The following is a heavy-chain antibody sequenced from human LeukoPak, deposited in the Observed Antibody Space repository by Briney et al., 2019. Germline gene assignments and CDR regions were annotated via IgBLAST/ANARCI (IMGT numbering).Heavy chain of an antibody. CDR3: AGRGGGSPRAFDI. D-gene: IGHD3-16*01. CDR1: GGSISSSSYY. V-gene: IGHV4-39*01. Sequence: SETLSLTCTVSGGSISSSSYYWGWIRQPPGKGLEWIGSIYYSGSTYYNPSLKSRVTISVDTSKNQFSLKLSSVTAADTAVYYCAGRGGGSPRAFDIWGQGTMVTVSS. CDR2: IYYSGST. J-gene: IGHJ3*02.